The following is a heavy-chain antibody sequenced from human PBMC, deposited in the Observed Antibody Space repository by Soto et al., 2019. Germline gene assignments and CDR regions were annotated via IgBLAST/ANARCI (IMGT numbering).Heavy chain of an antibody. CDR1: GYTFTSYG. CDR2: ISAYNGNT. V-gene: IGHV1-18*01. D-gene: IGHD4-17*01. CDR3: ARRSDPHDYGDYPRGMDV. Sequence: QVQLVQSGAEVKKPGASVKVSCKASGYTFTSYGISWVRQAPGQGLEWMGWISAYNGNTNYAQKLQGRVTMTTDTATSTTYMELRSLRSDDTAVDYCARRSDPHDYGDYPRGMDVWGQGTTVTVSS. J-gene: IGHJ6*02.